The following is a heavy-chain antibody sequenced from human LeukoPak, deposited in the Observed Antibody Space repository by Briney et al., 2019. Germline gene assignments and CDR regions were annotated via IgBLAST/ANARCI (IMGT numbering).Heavy chain of an antibody. CDR3: AKDPLRGYDFWSLDFYYFDY. Sequence: GGSLRLSCVASGFTVSNNGLSWFRQAPGKRLEWVSDISGVGNTYYAESVKGRFTISRDNSKNTLYLQMNSLRAEDTAVYYCAKDPLRGYDFWSLDFYYFDYWGQGTLVTVSS. J-gene: IGHJ4*02. CDR1: GFTVSNNG. CDR2: ISGVGNT. V-gene: IGHV3-23*01. D-gene: IGHD3-3*01.